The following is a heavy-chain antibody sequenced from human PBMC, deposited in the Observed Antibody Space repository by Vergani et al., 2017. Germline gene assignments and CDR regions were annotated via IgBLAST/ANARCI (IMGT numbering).Heavy chain of an antibody. D-gene: IGHD2-2*01. V-gene: IGHV3-48*01. J-gene: IGHJ4*02. CDR3: ARGPLVVPAAIDY. Sequence: EVQLVESGGGLVQPGGSLRLSCAASGFTFSSYSMNWVRQAPGKGLEWVSYISSSSSTIYYADSVKGLFTISRDNAKNSLYLQMNSLRAEDTAVYYCARGPLVVPAAIDYWGQGTLVTVSS. CDR2: ISSSSSTI. CDR1: GFTFSSYS.